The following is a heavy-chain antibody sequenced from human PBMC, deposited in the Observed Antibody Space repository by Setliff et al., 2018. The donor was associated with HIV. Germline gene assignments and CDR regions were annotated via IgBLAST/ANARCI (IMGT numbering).Heavy chain of an antibody. Sequence: GASVKVSCKASGYTFTTYGINWVRQAPGQGLEWMGWSSAYNGNTNYAQKLQGRVTMTTDTSTSTACMELRSLRSDDTAVYYCARDRAGDAFDIWGQGTMVTVSS. CDR3: ARDRAGDAFDI. V-gene: IGHV1-18*01. D-gene: IGHD3-10*01. CDR2: SSAYNGNT. J-gene: IGHJ3*02. CDR1: GYTFTTYG.